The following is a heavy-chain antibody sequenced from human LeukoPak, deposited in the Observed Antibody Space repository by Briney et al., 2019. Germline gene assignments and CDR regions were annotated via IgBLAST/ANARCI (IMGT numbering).Heavy chain of an antibody. CDR3: AKDLGEASESYYVYGGGAFDI. CDR1: GFTFSSYA. V-gene: IGHV3-23*01. J-gene: IGHJ3*02. D-gene: IGHD1-26*01. CDR2: ISGSGGST. Sequence: GGSLRLSCAASGFTFSSYAMSWVRQPPGKGLEWVSAISGSGGSTYYADSVKGRFTISRDNSKNTLYLQMNSLRAENTAVYYCAKDLGEASESYYVYGGGAFDIWGQGTMVTVSS.